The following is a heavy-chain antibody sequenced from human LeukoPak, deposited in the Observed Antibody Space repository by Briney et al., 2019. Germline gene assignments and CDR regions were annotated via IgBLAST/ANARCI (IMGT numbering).Heavy chain of an antibody. D-gene: IGHD6-13*01. V-gene: IGHV3-30*14. J-gene: IGHJ4*02. CDR1: GFTFSSYA. CDR2: ISYDGSNK. CDR3: ARDSYSSSWSHYFDY. Sequence: GRSLRLSCAASGFTFSSYAMHWVRQAPGKGLEWVAVISYDGSNKYYADSVKGRFTISRDNSKNTLYLQLNNLRAEDTAVYYCARDSYSSSWSHYFDYWGQGTLVTVSA.